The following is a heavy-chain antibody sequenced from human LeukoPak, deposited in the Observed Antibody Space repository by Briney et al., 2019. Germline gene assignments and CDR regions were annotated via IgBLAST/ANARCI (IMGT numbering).Heavy chain of an antibody. CDR3: TDVTTQDY. V-gene: IGHV3-73*01. CDR1: GFTFSGSA. Sequence: PGGSLRLSCAASGFTFSGSAMHWVRQAPGKGLEWVGRIRSKANNYATAYAASVEDRFTISRDDSNNTAYQQMNSLKTEDTAVYYCTDVTTQDYWGQGTLVTVSS. J-gene: IGHJ4*02. CDR2: IRSKANNYAT. D-gene: IGHD4-17*01.